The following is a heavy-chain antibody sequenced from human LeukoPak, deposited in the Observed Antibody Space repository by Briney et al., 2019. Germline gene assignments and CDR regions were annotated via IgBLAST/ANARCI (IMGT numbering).Heavy chain of an antibody. Sequence: PSETLSLTCTVSGGSISSYYWSWIRQPPGKGLEWIGYIYYSGSTNYNPSLKSRVTISVDTSKNQFSLKLSSVTAADTAVYYCAKYYDSSGYYGGAFDYWGQGTLVTVSS. CDR3: AKYYDSSGYYGGAFDY. V-gene: IGHV4-59*01. J-gene: IGHJ4*02. CDR2: IYYSGST. D-gene: IGHD3-22*01. CDR1: GGSISSYY.